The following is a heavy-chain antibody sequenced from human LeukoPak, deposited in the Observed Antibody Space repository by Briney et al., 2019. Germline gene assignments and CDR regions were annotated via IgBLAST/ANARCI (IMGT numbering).Heavy chain of an antibody. D-gene: IGHD2-15*01. V-gene: IGHV3-21*01. Sequence: PGGSLRLSCAASGFTFSSYSMNWVRQAPGKGLERVSSISSSSSYIYYADSVKGRFTISRDNAKNSLYLQMNSLRAEDTAVYYCARAIGYCSGGSCYRGRLDAFDIWGQGTMVTVSS. CDR3: ARAIGYCSGGSCYRGRLDAFDI. CDR2: ISSSSSYI. J-gene: IGHJ3*02. CDR1: GFTFSSYS.